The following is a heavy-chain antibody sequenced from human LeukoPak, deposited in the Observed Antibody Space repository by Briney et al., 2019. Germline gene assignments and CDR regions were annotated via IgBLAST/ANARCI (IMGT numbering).Heavy chain of an antibody. Sequence: PGGSLRLSCAASGFTFSNYWMSWVRQAPGKGLEWVANIKQDEGEKYYVDSVKGRFTISRDNAKNSLYLQMNSLRAEDTAVYYCARDVGFIAARPDYFDYWGQGTLVTVSS. CDR2: IKQDEGEK. CDR3: ARDVGFIAARPDYFDY. CDR1: GFTFSNYW. J-gene: IGHJ4*02. V-gene: IGHV3-7*01. D-gene: IGHD6-6*01.